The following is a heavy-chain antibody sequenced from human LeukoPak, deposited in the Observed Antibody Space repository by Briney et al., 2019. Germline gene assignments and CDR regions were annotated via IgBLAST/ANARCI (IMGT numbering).Heavy chain of an antibody. D-gene: IGHD5-18*01. CDR3: ARRGYSYGFNYFDY. Sequence: GGSLRLSCAASGFTVSSNDMSWVRQAPGKGLECISVIYSGGSTDYADSVKGRLTISRDNSKNTLYLQMNSLRAEDTAVYYCARRGYSYGFNYFDYWGQGTLVTVSS. J-gene: IGHJ4*02. CDR1: GFTVSSND. V-gene: IGHV3-53*01. CDR2: IYSGGST.